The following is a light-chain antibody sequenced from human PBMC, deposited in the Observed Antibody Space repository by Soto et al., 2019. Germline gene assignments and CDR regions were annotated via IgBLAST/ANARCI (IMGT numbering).Light chain of an antibody. CDR2: EVS. Sequence: QSALTQPASVSGSPGQSITISCTGTSSDVGGYNYVSWYQHHPGKAPKLMIYEVSNRPSGVSNRFSGSKSGNTASLTISGLQAEDEADYPCSSYISSSSLVVFGGGTKLTVL. CDR1: SSDVGGYNY. CDR3: SSYISSSSLVV. V-gene: IGLV2-14*01. J-gene: IGLJ2*01.